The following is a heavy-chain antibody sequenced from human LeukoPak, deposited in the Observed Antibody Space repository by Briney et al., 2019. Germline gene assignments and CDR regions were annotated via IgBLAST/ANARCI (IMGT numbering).Heavy chain of an antibody. Sequence: SETLSLTCALSGGSIKNYYWSWIRQPLGKGLEWIGYVYYAGTTSYNPSLKSRVTISVETSKNQFSLTLNSVTAADTAVYHCARQSDPYYHYGLDFWGQGTTVIVSS. CDR1: GGSIKNYY. CDR3: ARQSDPYYHYGLDF. CDR2: VYYAGTT. V-gene: IGHV4-59*01. J-gene: IGHJ6*02.